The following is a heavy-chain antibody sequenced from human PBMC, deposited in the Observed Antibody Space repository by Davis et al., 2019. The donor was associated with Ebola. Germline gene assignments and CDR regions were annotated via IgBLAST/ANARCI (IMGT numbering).Heavy chain of an antibody. CDR3: ASRTYGSGSN. V-gene: IGHV3-23*03. D-gene: IGHD3-10*01. Sequence: GGSLRLSCAASGFTFNDYAMTWVRQAPGKGLEWVSIIYSGAGGSTYYADSVKGRFTISRDNSRSTLYLQMNSLRADDTAVYYCASRTYGSGSNWGQGTLVTVSS. J-gene: IGHJ4*02. CDR2: IYSGAGGST. CDR1: GFTFNDYA.